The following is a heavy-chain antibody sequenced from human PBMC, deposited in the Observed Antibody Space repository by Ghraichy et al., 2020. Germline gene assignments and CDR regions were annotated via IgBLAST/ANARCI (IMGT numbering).Heavy chain of an antibody. Sequence: SQTLSLTCTVSGGSTSGGSYYWGWIRQSPGKGLEWIASIYYSGHNYYNTSLQSRVTISIDTSKNQFFLKIDSVTAADTAVYYCATVFGVAAAGTLDFWCQGFLVTVSS. CDR3: ATVFGVAAAGTLDF. CDR2: IYYSGHN. CDR1: GGSTSGGSYY. J-gene: IGHJ4*02. V-gene: IGHV4-39*01. D-gene: IGHD6-13*01.